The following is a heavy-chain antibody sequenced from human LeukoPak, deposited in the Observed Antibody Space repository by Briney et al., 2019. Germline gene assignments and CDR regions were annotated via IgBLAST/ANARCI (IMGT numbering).Heavy chain of an antibody. CDR1: GFTFDDYA. V-gene: IGHV3-9*01. J-gene: IGHJ6*02. CDR3: AKGLGCSSTSCYPYYYYGMDV. D-gene: IGHD2-2*01. Sequence: GGSLRLSCAASGFTFDDYAMHWVRQAPGKGLEWVSGISWNSGSIGYADSVKGRFTISRDNAKNSLYLQMNSLRAEDTALYYCAKGLGCSSTSCYPYYYYGMDVWGQGTTATVSS. CDR2: ISWNSGSI.